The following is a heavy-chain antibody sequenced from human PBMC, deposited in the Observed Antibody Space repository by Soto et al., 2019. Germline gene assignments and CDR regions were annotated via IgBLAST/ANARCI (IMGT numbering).Heavy chain of an antibody. Sequence: ASVKVSCKASGYTFTSYDINWVRQATGQGLEWMGWMNPNSGNTGYAQKFQGRVTMTRNTSISTAYMELSSLRSEDTAVYYCARLDQTYYDFWSGYYTHLVMDVWGKGTTVIVSS. V-gene: IGHV1-8*01. CDR2: MNPNSGNT. CDR3: ARLDQTYYDFWSGYYTHLVMDV. J-gene: IGHJ6*03. D-gene: IGHD3-3*01. CDR1: GYTFTSYD.